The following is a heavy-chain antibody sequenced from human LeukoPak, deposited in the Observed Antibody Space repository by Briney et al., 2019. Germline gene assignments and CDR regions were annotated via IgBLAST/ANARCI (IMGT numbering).Heavy chain of an antibody. CDR3: ARIAAAGTTGFDY. V-gene: IGHV4-34*01. D-gene: IGHD6-13*01. Sequence: PSETLSLTCAVYGGSFSGYYWSWIRQPPGKGLEWIGEINHSGSTNYNPSLKSRVTISVDTSKNRFSLKLSSVTAADTAVYYCARIAAAGTTGFDYWGQGTLVTVSS. J-gene: IGHJ4*02. CDR2: INHSGST. CDR1: GGSFSGYY.